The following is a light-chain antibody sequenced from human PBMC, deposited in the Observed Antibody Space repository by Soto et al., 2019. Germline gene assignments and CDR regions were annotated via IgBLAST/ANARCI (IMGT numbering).Light chain of an antibody. CDR2: VNSDGSH. CDR1: SGHSNHA. J-gene: IGLJ2*01. Sequence: QPVLTQSPSASASLGASVRLTCTLSSGHSNHAIAWHQLQPDKGPRFLKKVNSDGSHHTGDGVPDRFSASSYGAERYLTISSLQSEDEADYYCQTWGTGTVIFGGGTKLTVL. CDR3: QTWGTGTVI. V-gene: IGLV4-69*01.